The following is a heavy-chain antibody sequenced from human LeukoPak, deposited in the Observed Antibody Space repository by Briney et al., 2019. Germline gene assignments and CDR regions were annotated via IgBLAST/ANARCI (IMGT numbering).Heavy chain of an antibody. Sequence: SETLSLTCTVSGGSISSYYWSWIRQPPGKGLEWIGYIYYSGSTNYNPSLKSRVTISVDTSKNQFSLKLSSVTAADTAVYYCARRWGYYYGSAPDYWGQGTLVTVSS. V-gene: IGHV4-59*12. D-gene: IGHD3-10*01. CDR1: GGSISSYY. J-gene: IGHJ4*02. CDR2: IYYSGST. CDR3: ARRWGYYYGSAPDY.